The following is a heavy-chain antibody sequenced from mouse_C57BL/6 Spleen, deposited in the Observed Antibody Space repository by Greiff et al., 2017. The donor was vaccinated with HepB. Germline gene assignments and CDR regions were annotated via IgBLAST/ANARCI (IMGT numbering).Heavy chain of an antibody. Sequence: SGAALFLPGASVPLSFPSSGYTFPSSALHFLPPPPFPVLSFLFSLAPSTFCTAYNQKFKGKAILTADKSSSTAYMELRSLTSEDSAVYYCTRSRWLGGWGQGTLVTVSA. CDR3: TRSRWLGG. V-gene: IGHV1-15*01. CDR2: LAPSTFCT. CDR1: GYTFPSSA. D-gene: IGHD2-3*01. J-gene: IGHJ3*01.